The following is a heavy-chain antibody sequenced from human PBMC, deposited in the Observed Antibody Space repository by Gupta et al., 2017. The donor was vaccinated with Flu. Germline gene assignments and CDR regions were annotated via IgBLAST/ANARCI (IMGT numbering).Heavy chain of an antibody. V-gene: IGHV3-23*01. Sequence: PVKGLEWVSAMRGSGVSTNYADSVRGRFTISRDKSKNTLNLRRNSLRADDTAIYYCAKGEYCGAIGWNTFFNYWGQGTLVADSS. CDR3: AKGEYCGAIGWNTFFNY. D-gene: IGHD2-21*01. J-gene: IGHJ4*02. CDR2: MRGSGVST.